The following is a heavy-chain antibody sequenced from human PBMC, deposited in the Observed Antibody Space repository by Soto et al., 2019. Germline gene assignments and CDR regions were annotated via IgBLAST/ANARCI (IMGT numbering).Heavy chain of an antibody. Sequence: PGESLKISCKGSGYNFAGYWIAWVRQMPGKGLELMGIIYPSDSDTIYRPSFQGQVTISADKSISYAYLQWSSLRASDTAMYYWARGGVSTRPFDCWGQGNPVTVSS. D-gene: IGHD3-3*01. CDR1: GYNFAGYW. CDR2: IYPSDSDT. V-gene: IGHV5-51*01. CDR3: ARGGVSTRPFDC. J-gene: IGHJ4*02.